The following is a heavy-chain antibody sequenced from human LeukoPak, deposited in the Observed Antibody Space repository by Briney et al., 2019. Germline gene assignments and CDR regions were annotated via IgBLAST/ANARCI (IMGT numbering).Heavy chain of an antibody. Sequence: GGSLRLSCAASGFTFSSYAMHWVRQAPGKGPEWVAVISYDGSNKYYADSVKGRFTISRDNSKNTLYLQMNSLRAEDTAVYYCARDRNDGYNCDYWGQGTLVTVSS. CDR1: GFTFSSYA. CDR3: ARDRNDGYNCDY. CDR2: ISYDGSNK. V-gene: IGHV3-30-3*01. J-gene: IGHJ4*02. D-gene: IGHD5-24*01.